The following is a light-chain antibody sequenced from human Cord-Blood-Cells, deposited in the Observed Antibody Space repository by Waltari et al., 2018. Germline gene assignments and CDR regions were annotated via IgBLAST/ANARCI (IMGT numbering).Light chain of an antibody. CDR2: EGS. CDR1: SSDVGSDNL. CDR3: CSYAGSSTYV. J-gene: IGLJ1*01. V-gene: IGLV2-23*01. Sequence: QSALTQPASVSGSPGQSITLPCPGTSSDVGSDNLVSWYQQHPGKAPKLMIYEGSKRPSGVSNRFSGSKSGNTASLTISGLQAEDEADYYCCSYAGSSTYVFGTGTKVTVL.